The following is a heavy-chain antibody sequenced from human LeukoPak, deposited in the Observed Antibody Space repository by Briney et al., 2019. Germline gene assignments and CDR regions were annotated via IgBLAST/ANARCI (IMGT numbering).Heavy chain of an antibody. CDR3: ARAPSGPRPGNWLDP. Sequence: GGSLRLSCAASGFTFSTYAMNWVRQAPGKGLEWVSSISSSSGYISYADSVMGRFTISRDNAKNSLYLQMSSLRAEDTAIYYCARAPSGPRPGNWLDPWGQGTLVTVSS. V-gene: IGHV3-21*01. J-gene: IGHJ5*02. CDR1: GFTFSTYA. CDR2: ISSSSGYI. D-gene: IGHD5-12*01.